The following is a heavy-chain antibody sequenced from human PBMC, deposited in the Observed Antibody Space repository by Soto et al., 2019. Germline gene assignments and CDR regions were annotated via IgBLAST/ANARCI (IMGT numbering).Heavy chain of an antibody. Sequence: KTSETLSLTCTVSGGSISSYYWSWIQQPAGKGLEWIGRIYTSGSTNYNPSLKSRVTMSVDTSKNQFSLKLSSVTAADTAVYYCARSKRAWATEFDYWGQGTLVTVSS. J-gene: IGHJ4*02. CDR3: ARSKRAWATEFDY. CDR1: GGSISSYY. V-gene: IGHV4-4*07. CDR2: IYTSGST. D-gene: IGHD5-12*01.